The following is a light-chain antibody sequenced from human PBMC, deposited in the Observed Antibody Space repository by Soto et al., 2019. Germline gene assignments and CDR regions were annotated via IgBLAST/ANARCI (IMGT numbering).Light chain of an antibody. Sequence: EIVMTQSPATLSVSPGESATLSCRASQSVSSKLAWYQQKPGQAPRLLIYGASTRATGIPARFSGSGSGTEFTLTISGLQSEDFAFYYCQQYNTWYTFGQGTKLEIK. V-gene: IGKV3-15*01. CDR1: QSVSSK. J-gene: IGKJ2*01. CDR3: QQYNTWYT. CDR2: GAS.